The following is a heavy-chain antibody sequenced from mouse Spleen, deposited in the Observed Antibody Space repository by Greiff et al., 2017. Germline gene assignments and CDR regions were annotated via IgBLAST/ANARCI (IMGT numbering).Heavy chain of an antibody. CDR1: GYTFTDYE. J-gene: IGHJ3*01. CDR2: IDPETGGT. V-gene: IGHV1-15*01. CDR3: TRGGRVAY. Sequence: QVQLQQSGAELVRPGASVTLSCKASGYTFTDYEMHWVKQTPVHGLEWIGAIDPETGGTAYNQKFKGKAILTADKSSSTAYMELRSLTSEESAFYYCTRGGRVAYWGQGTLVTVSA.